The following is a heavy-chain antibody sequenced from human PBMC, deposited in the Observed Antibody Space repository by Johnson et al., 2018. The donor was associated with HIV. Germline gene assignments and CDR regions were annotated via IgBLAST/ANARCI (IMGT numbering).Heavy chain of an antibody. CDR2: LKSKTDGGTI. Sequence: VQLVESGGGLVKPGGSLRLSCTASGFTVGSNYMNWVRQAPGKGLEWVGRLKSKTDGGTIDYAAPVKGSFTISRDGSKNTLYLHMNGLKTEDTGVYYCTTGTGTTTRYVFDIWGQGTMVTVSP. J-gene: IGHJ3*02. D-gene: IGHD1-7*01. CDR1: GFTVGSNY. CDR3: TTGTGTTTRYVFDI. V-gene: IGHV3-15*01.